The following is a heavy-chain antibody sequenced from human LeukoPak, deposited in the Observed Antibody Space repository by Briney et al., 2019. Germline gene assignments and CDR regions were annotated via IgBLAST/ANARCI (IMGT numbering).Heavy chain of an antibody. Sequence: GGSLRLSCAASGFTFSSYGMHWVRQAPGKGLDWVAVISNDGSKKCYADSVKGRFTISRDNSKNTLSLQVSSLRTEDTAVYYCAKDRYSYAFEYSDSWGQGTLVTVSS. J-gene: IGHJ4*02. CDR1: GFTFSSYG. CDR3: AKDRYSYAFEYSDS. D-gene: IGHD5-18*01. V-gene: IGHV3-30*18. CDR2: ISNDGSKK.